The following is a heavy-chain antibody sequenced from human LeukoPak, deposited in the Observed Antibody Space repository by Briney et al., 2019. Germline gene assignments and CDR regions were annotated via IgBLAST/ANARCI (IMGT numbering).Heavy chain of an antibody. Sequence: GESLKISCKGSGYSFTSYWIGWVRKMPGKGLGGMGIIYPGDSDTRYSPSFQGQVTISADKSISTAYLQWSSLKASDTAMYYCARGGQYQLLYGYYFDYWGQGTLVTVSS. CDR1: GYSFTSYW. D-gene: IGHD2-2*02. CDR2: IYPGDSDT. CDR3: ARGGQYQLLYGYYFDY. J-gene: IGHJ4*02. V-gene: IGHV5-51*01.